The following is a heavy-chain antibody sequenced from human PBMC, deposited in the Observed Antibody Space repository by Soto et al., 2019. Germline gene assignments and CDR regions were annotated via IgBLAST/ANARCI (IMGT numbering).Heavy chain of an antibody. CDR3: ARAPNYFDY. V-gene: IGHV1-18*01. J-gene: IGHJ4*02. CDR2: ISAYNGNT. CDR1: GYTFTSYG. Sequence: QVQLVQSGAEVKKPGASVKVSCKASGYTFTSYGISWVRQAPGQGLEGMGWISAYNGNTNYAQKLQCRVNMTTDTSTSTAHMELRSLRSEDTAVYYCARAPNYFDYWGEGALVTVSS.